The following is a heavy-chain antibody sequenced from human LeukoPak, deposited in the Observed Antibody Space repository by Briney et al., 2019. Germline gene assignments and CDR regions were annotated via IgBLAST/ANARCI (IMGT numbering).Heavy chain of an antibody. D-gene: IGHD3-10*01. J-gene: IGHJ4*02. V-gene: IGHV1-2*02. CDR1: GYTFTAYY. CDR3: ARSWFGEMFLDY. Sequence: GASVKVSCKASGYTFTAYYMHWVRQAPGQGLEWMGWINPKSGVTNYAQKFQGRVTMTRDTSISTAYLELSRLRSDDTAIYYCARSWFGEMFLDYWGQGTLITVSS. CDR2: INPKSGVT.